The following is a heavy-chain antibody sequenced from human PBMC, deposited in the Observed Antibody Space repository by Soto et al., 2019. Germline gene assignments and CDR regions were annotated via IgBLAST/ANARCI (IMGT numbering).Heavy chain of an antibody. CDR2: ISAYNGNT. CDR1: GYSFTSYG. CDR3: ARELAVALIDY. D-gene: IGHD6-19*01. J-gene: IGHJ4*02. Sequence: QVQLVQSGAEVKKPGASVKISCKASGYSFTSYGISWVRQAPGQGLEWMGWISAYNGNTKYAQKLQGRVTMTTDTPTSTADLELGGLRSYDTAVYYCARELAVALIDYWGQGTLVTVSS. V-gene: IGHV1-18*01.